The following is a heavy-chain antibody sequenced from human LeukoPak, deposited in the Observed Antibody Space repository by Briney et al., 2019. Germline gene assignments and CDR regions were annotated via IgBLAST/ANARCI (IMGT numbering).Heavy chain of an antibody. CDR3: ARALSA. V-gene: IGHV3-7*03. CDR1: GFTFNNYW. CDR2: IKQDGGEI. D-gene: IGHD3-3*01. J-gene: IGHJ4*02. Sequence: GGSLRLSCVASGFTFNNYWMHWVRQAPGKGLEWVANIKQDGGEIYYVDSVKGRFSVSRDNAKSSVYLQMNSLRAEDTAVYYCARALSAWGRGTLVTVSS.